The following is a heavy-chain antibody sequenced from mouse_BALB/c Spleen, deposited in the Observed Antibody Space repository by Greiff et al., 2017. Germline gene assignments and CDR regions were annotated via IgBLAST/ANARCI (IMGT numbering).Heavy chain of an antibody. J-gene: IGHJ3*01. V-gene: IGHV2-9*02. CDR1: GFSLTSYG. CDR2: IWAGGST. D-gene: IGHD1-1*01. CDR3: ARDGGTTVVATPAWFAY. Sequence: VQGVESGPGLVAPSQSLSITCTVSGFSLTSYGVHWVRQPPGKGLEWLGVIWAGGSTNYNSALMSRLSISKDNSKSQVFLKMNSLQTDDTAMYYCARDGGTTVVATPAWFAYWGQGTLVTVSA.